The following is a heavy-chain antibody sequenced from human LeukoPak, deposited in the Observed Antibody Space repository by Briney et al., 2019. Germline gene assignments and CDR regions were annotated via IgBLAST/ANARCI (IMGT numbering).Heavy chain of an antibody. CDR2: IYTSGST. Sequence: SQTLSLTCTVSGGSISSGSYYWSWIRQPAGTGLEWIVRIYTSGSTNHNPSLKSRVTISVDTSKNQFSLKLSSVTAADTAVYYCARATRRDGYNYNYWGQGTLVTVSS. CDR1: GGSISSGSYY. V-gene: IGHV4-61*02. CDR3: ARATRRDGYNYNY. J-gene: IGHJ4*02. D-gene: IGHD5-24*01.